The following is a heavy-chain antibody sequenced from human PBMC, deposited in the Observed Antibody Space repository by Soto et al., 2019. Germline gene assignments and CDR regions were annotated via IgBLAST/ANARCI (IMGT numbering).Heavy chain of an antibody. CDR2: ISAYNGNT. D-gene: IGHD3-10*01. Sequence: ASVKVSCKASGYTFTNYGISWVRQAPGQGLEWMGWISAYNGNTNYAQKLQGRVTMTTDTSTSTAYMELRSLRSDDTAVYYCARYSDYGPGLHYYYYYGMDVWGQGTTVTVSS. V-gene: IGHV1-18*04. CDR3: ARYSDYGPGLHYYYYYGMDV. J-gene: IGHJ6*02. CDR1: GYTFTNYG.